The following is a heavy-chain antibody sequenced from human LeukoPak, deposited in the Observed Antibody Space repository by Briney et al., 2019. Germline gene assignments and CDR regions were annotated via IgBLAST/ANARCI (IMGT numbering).Heavy chain of an antibody. J-gene: IGHJ6*02. CDR3: ARDRYYDSSGYYYYYGMDV. Sequence: SETLSLTCTVSGGSISSYYWSWIRQPAVKGLEWIGRIYTSGSTNYNPSLKSRVTMSVDTSKNQFSLKLSSVTAADTAVYYCARDRYYDSSGYYYYYGMDVWGQGTTVTVPS. CDR1: GGSISSYY. V-gene: IGHV4-4*07. CDR2: IYTSGST. D-gene: IGHD3-22*01.